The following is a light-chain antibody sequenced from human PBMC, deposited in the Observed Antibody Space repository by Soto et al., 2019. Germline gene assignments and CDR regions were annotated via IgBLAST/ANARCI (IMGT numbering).Light chain of an antibody. J-gene: IGKJ5*01. V-gene: IGKV1-9*01. Sequence: IQLTQSPSSLSACVGDRVTITCQASRGISSYLAWYQQKPGKAPKLLVYSASTLQSGVPSRFSGSGSGPDFTLTISSLQPEDSATYFCQQLNSYPQTFGQGARLETK. CDR3: QQLNSYPQT. CDR1: RGISSY. CDR2: SAS.